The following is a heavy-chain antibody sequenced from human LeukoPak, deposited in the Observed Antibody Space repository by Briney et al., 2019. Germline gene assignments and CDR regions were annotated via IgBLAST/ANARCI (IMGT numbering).Heavy chain of an antibody. J-gene: IGHJ6*02. V-gene: IGHV3-30*03. CDR2: ISYDGSNK. CDR3: ATQPSGMDV. CDR1: GFTFSSYG. Sequence: AGGSLRLSCAVSGFTFSSYGMHWVRQAPDKGLEWVAVISYDGSNKYYADSVKGRFTISRDNSKNTLYLQMNSLRAEDTAVYYCATQPSGMDVWGQGTTVTVSS.